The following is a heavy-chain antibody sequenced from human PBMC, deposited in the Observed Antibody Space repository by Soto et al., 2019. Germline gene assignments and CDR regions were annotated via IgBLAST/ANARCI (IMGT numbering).Heavy chain of an antibody. CDR3: ARGTNFDWLIPRDYYLDY. J-gene: IGHJ4*02. CDR2: ISSSGRTI. D-gene: IGHD3-9*01. CDR1: EFTFSDYY. Sequence: QVQLVESGGGLVKPGGSLRLSCAASEFTFSDYYMTWIRQAPGKGLEWVSYISSSGRTINYADSVKGRFTISRDNAKNSLYLQMNRLRAEDTAVYYCARGTNFDWLIPRDYYLDYWGQRALVAVSS. V-gene: IGHV3-11*01.